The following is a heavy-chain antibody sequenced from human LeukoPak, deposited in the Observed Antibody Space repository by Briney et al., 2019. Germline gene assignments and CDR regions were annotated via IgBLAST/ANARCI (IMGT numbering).Heavy chain of an antibody. V-gene: IGHV1-46*01. CDR3: ARVTILHNWFDP. CDR2: INPSGGST. J-gene: IGHJ5*02. D-gene: IGHD3-3*01. CDR1: GYTFTSYY. Sequence: GASVKVSCKASGYTFTSYYMHWVRQAPGQGLEWMGIINPSGGSTSYAQKFQGRVTMTRDTSISTAYMELSRLRSDDTAVYYCARVTILHNWFDPWGQGTLVTVSS.